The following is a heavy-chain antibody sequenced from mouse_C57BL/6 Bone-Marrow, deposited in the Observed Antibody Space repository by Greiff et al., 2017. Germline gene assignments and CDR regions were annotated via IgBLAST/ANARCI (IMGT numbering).Heavy chain of an antibody. Sequence: QVQLQQPGAELVRPGSSVKLSCKASGYTFTSYWMDWVKQRPGQGLEWIGNIYPSDSETHYNQKFKDKATLTVDKSSSTAYMQLSSLTSEDSAVYYCARWGITTVVATGWYFDDWGTGTTVTVSS. D-gene: IGHD1-1*01. J-gene: IGHJ1*03. CDR3: ARWGITTVVATGWYFDD. V-gene: IGHV1-61*01. CDR1: GYTFTSYW. CDR2: IYPSDSET.